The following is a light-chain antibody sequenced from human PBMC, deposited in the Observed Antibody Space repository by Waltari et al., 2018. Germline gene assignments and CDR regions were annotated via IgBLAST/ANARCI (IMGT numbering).Light chain of an antibody. CDR2: DVY. V-gene: IGLV2-8*01. J-gene: IGLJ2*01. CDR1: RSDIGDSNY. Sequence: QSALTQPPSASGSPGQSVTISCTGPRSDIGDSNYVPWYQQHPGKVPKLMIYDVYKRPSGVPDRFSGYKSGNTAFLTVSGLQGEDEADYYCSSFAGTHHVVFGGGTKLTVL. CDR3: SSFAGTHHVV.